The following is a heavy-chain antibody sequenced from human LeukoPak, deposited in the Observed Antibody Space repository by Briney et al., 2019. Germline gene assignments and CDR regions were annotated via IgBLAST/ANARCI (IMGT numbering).Heavy chain of an antibody. CDR3: ARDPLYRDQYTAMAPFDY. CDR2: INPSGGST. J-gene: IGHJ4*02. CDR1: GYTFTSYY. V-gene: IGHV1-46*01. Sequence: GASVKVSCKASGYTFTSYYMHWVRQAPGQGLEWMGIINPSGGSTSYAQKFQGRVTMTRDTSTSTVYMELSSLRSEDTAVYYCARDPLYRDQYTAMAPFDYWGQGTLVTVSS. D-gene: IGHD5-18*01.